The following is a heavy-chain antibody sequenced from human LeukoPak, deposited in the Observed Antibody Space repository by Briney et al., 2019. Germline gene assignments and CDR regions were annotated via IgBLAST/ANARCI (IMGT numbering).Heavy chain of an antibody. CDR1: GGSISSSSYY. V-gene: IGHV4-39*01. D-gene: IGHD3-3*01. CDR2: IYYSGST. J-gene: IGHJ4*02. Sequence: SETLSLTCTVSGGSISSSSYYWGWIRQPPGKGLGWIGSIYYSGSTYYNPSLKSRVTISVDTSKNQFSLKLSSVTAADTAVYYCARCITIFGVVIVYYFDYWGQGTLVTVSS. CDR3: ARCITIFGVVIVYYFDY.